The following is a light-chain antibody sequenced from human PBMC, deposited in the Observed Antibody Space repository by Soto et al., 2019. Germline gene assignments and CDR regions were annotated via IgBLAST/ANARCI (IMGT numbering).Light chain of an antibody. CDR1: SSDVGGYNY. CDR2: DVS. Sequence: QSVLTQPASVSGSPGQSITISCTGTSSDVGGYNYVYWYQQHPGKAPKLMIYDVSNRPSGVSNRFSGSKSGNTASLTISGLQAEDEADYYCSSYTSSSAYVLGTGTKVTVL. CDR3: SSYTSSSAYV. J-gene: IGLJ1*01. V-gene: IGLV2-14*01.